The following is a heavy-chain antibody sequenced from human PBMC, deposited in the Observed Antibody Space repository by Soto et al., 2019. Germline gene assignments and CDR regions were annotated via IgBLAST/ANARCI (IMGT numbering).Heavy chain of an antibody. CDR1: GYTFTNYA. Sequence: GASVKVSSKASGYTFTNYALKWVRQAPGQRLEGMGWINPGNGNTEYSQTFQGRVTITRDTSASTAYMGLSSLRSEDTAVYYCSRDNDYWSDYYYGMDVWGQGTTVTVSS. V-gene: IGHV1-3*01. CDR3: SRDNDYWSDYYYGMDV. J-gene: IGHJ6*02. D-gene: IGHD3-3*01. CDR2: INPGNGNT.